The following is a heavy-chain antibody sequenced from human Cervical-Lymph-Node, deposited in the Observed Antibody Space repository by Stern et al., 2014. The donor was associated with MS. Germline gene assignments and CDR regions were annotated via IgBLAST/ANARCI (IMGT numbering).Heavy chain of an antibody. CDR3: ARSHDYYALDV. CDR2: IIPIFRTT. V-gene: IGHV1-69*15. J-gene: IGHJ6*02. Sequence: VQLEQSGAEVKKPGSSVKVSCTAPGDTLSIYGISWVRQAPGQGLQSLGTIIPIFRTTHYAQQFQGRLTITADESTSTAYMKLSGLRSEDTAIYYCARSHDYYALDVWGQGTTVIVSS. CDR1: GDTLSIYG.